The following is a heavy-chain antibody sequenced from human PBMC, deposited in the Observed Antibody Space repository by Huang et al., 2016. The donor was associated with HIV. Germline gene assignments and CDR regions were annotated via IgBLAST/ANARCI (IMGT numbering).Heavy chain of an antibody. CDR1: GGSFSTYY. CDR3: ARGLQLVVPAQGNIFDY. CDR2: SIHSGST. Sequence: QVQLQQWGAGLLKPSETLSLTCAVYGGSFSTYYWSWIRQPPGKGLEWIGESIHSGSTNYNPSLKSRVNISVDTSKNQFSLKLTSVTAADTAVYFCARGLQLVVPAQGNIFDYWGQGTLVTVSS. V-gene: IGHV4-34*01. J-gene: IGHJ4*02. D-gene: IGHD2-2*01.